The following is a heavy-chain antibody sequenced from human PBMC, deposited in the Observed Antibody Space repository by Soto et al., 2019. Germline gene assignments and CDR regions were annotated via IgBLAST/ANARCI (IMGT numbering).Heavy chain of an antibody. CDR3: ARVIDIVATGGNAVDI. D-gene: IGHD5-12*01. J-gene: IGHJ3*02. V-gene: IGHV4-31*03. Sequence: QVQLQESGPGLVKPSQTLSLTCTVSGGSISSGGYYWSWIRQHPGKGLEWIGYIYYSGSTYYNPSHKRRVTISVDTSKNQFSLKLSSVTAADTAVYYWARVIDIVATGGNAVDIWGQGTMVTVSS. CDR2: IYYSGST. CDR1: GGSISSGGYY.